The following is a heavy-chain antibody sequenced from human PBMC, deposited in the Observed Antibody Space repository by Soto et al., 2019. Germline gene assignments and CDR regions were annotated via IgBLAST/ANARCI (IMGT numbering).Heavy chain of an antibody. J-gene: IGHJ4*02. CDR3: AKDLRSYVVVPAAPDY. CDR2: ISYDGSNK. Sequence: PGESLRLSCAASGFTFSSYGMHWVRQAPGKGLEWVAVISYDGSNKHYADTVKGRFTISRNNSKNTLYLQMNSLRAEDTAVYYCAKDLRSYVVVPAAPDYWGQGTLGTVS. D-gene: IGHD2-2*01. V-gene: IGHV3-30*18. CDR1: GFTFSSYG.